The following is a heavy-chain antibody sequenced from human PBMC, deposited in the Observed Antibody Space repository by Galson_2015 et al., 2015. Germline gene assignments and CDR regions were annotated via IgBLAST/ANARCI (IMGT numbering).Heavy chain of an antibody. CDR3: ARGAGLTQEYCLDV. CDR2: IPWNSGSV. V-gene: IGHV3-9*01. J-gene: IGHJ6*03. Sequence: SLRLSCAASGFAFDDYAMHWVRQAPGKGLDWVAGIPWNSGSVGYADSVKGRFTISRDNSRNSLYLQMNNHRPEDTALYYCARGAGLTQEYCLDVWGKGATVTVSS. CDR1: GFAFDDYA. D-gene: IGHD1-14*01.